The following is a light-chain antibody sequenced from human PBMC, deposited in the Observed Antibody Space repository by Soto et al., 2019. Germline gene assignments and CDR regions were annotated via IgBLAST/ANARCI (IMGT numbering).Light chain of an antibody. CDR3: QHYVNWPLT. CDR1: QGIGDT. J-gene: IGKJ4*01. V-gene: IGKV3-15*01. CDR2: ETS. Sequence: ELEMTQSPATLSVSTGEGATHSCRASQGIGDTLAWYQQKPGQTPRLLIYETSIRATGVPARFSGSRSGAEFTLTISSLQSVDFAVYYCQHYVNWPLTFGGGTKVDIK.